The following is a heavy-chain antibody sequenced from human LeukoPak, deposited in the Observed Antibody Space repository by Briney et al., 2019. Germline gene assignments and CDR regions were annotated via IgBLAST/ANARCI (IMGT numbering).Heavy chain of an antibody. CDR2: IYYSGST. CDR1: GGSISSYY. D-gene: IGHD2-15*01. Sequence: MASETLSLTCTVSGGSISSYYWSWIRQPPGKGLEWIGYIYYSGSTNYNPSLKSRVTISVDTSKNQFSLKLSSVTAADTAVYYCARVDCSGGSCYGGWFDPWGQGTLVTVSS. V-gene: IGHV4-59*01. J-gene: IGHJ5*02. CDR3: ARVDCSGGSCYGGWFDP.